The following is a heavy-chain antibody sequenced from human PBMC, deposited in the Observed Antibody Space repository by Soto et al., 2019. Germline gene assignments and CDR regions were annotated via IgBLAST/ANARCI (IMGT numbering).Heavy chain of an antibody. V-gene: IGHV3-33*01. CDR1: GFTFSSYG. CDR2: IWYDGSNK. J-gene: IGHJ4*02. D-gene: IGHD5-18*01. CDR3: ARDQGRGYNYGFDY. Sequence: QVQLVESGGGVVQPGRSLRLSCAASGFTFSSYGMHWVRQAPGKGLEWVAVIWYDGSNKYYADSVKGRFTTSRDNSKNPLYLQMNSLRAEDTAVYYCARDQGRGYNYGFDYWGQGTLVTVSS.